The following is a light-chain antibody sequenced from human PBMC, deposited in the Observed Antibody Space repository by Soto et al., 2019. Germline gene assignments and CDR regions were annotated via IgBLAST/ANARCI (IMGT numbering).Light chain of an antibody. CDR3: QQYYTTPAIS. CDR2: WAS. CDR1: QSVLYSSNNLNY. J-gene: IGKJ5*01. V-gene: IGKV4-1*01. Sequence: DIVMTQSPDSLAVSLVESATVNCKSSQSVLYSSNNLNYLAWYQQKPGQPPKLLIYWASTRGSGVPDRFSGSGSGTDFTLTISSLQAEDVAVYYCQQYYTTPAISFGQGTRLEIK.